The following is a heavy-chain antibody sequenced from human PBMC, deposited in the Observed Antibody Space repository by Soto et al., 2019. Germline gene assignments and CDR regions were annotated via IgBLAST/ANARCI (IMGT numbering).Heavy chain of an antibody. V-gene: IGHV3-30*18. D-gene: IGHD5-12*01. Sequence: PGGSLRLSCAASGFTFSSYGMHWVRQALGKGLEWVAVISYDGSNKYYADSVKGRFTISRDNSKNTLYLQMNSLRAEDTAVYYCAKGRRGGYDQNWFDPWGQGTLVTVSS. CDR2: ISYDGSNK. J-gene: IGHJ5*02. CDR3: AKGRRGGYDQNWFDP. CDR1: GFTFSSYG.